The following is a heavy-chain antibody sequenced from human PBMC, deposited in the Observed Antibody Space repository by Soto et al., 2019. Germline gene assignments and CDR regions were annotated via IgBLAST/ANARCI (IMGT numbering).Heavy chain of an antibody. CDR2: IIPIFGTV. Sequence: QVQLVQSGAEVKKPGSSVKVSCKASGTFSNYPISWVRQAPGQGLEWMGGIIPIFGTVNYAQKFQGRVTITADESTSTAYMELSSLRSEDTAVYYCARGNHRWLQLWYFDLWGRGTLVTVSS. J-gene: IGHJ2*01. CDR3: ARGNHRWLQLWYFDL. D-gene: IGHD5-12*01. CDR1: GTFSNYP. V-gene: IGHV1-69*12.